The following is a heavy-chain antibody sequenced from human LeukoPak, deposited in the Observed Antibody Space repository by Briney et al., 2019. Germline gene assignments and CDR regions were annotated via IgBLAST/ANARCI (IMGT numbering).Heavy chain of an antibody. V-gene: IGHV1-2*02. CDR2: INPNSGGT. J-gene: IGHJ4*02. CDR3: ARDRTLYGSGSGDY. D-gene: IGHD3-10*01. Sequence: ASVKVSCKASGYTFTGYYMHWVRQAPGQGLEWMGWINPNSGGTNYAQKFQGRVTMTRDTSISTAYMEPSRLRSDDTAVYYCARDRTLYGSGSGDYWGQGTLVTVSS. CDR1: GYTFTGYY.